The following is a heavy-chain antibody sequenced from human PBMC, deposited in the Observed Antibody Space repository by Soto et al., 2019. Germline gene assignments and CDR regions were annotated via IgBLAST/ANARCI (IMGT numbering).Heavy chain of an antibody. V-gene: IGHV4-4*07. D-gene: IGHD2-15*01. CDR1: GDSISDYFY. Sequence: QVQLQGSGPGQVKPSETLSLTYTVSGDSISDYFYWSWTRQPPGKGLEWIGRIYTDGTTKYNPSLKSRVTLSLDKSKNQFSLRLSSVTAADTAVYYFAREVRGGFTGIFDQWGRGSRVTVSS. J-gene: IGHJ4*02. CDR3: AREVRGGFTGIFDQ. CDR2: IYTDGTT.